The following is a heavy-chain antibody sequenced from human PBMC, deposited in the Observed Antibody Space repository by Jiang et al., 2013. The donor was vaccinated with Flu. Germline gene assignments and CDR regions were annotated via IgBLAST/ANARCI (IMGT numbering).Heavy chain of an antibody. CDR1: GGSISSSSYY. CDR3: ARKAIFGVSKILFAWYFDL. Sequence: ETLSLTCTVSGGSISSSSYYWGWIRQPPGKGLEWIGSIYYSGSTYYNPSLKSRVTISVDTSKNQFSLKLSSVTAADTAVYYCARKAIFGVSKILFAWYFDLWGRGTLVTVSS. J-gene: IGHJ2*01. D-gene: IGHD3-3*01. CDR2: IYYSGST. V-gene: IGHV4-39*01.